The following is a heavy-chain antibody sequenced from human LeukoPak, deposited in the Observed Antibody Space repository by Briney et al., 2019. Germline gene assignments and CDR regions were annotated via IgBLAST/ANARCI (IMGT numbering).Heavy chain of an antibody. D-gene: IGHD3-3*01. CDR1: GFIFGDYA. Sequence: KTGGSLRLSCTASGFIFGDYAMSWLRQASGKGLEWVGFIRSNSFGGTTEYAASVKGRFTISSDDSESIAYLQMNSLKTEDTAVYYCTRGSDTVFGVARDGFDYWGQGTLVTVSS. V-gene: IGHV3-49*05. J-gene: IGHJ4*02. CDR3: TRGSDTVFGVARDGFDY. CDR2: IRSNSFGGTT.